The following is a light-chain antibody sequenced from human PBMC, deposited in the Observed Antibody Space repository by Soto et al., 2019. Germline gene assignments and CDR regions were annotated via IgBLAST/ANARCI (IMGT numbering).Light chain of an antibody. Sequence: SVLSPPAPLSWSPGQSHTLSLPWTHKAVGAYDYVSWYQQHPDKAPKLMIYEVSNRPSGVSNRFSGSKSVNTATLTISGLQADDEADYYCSSYTSSSTRVFGTGTKVTVL. CDR3: SSYTSSSTRV. CDR2: EVS. J-gene: IGLJ1*01. V-gene: IGLV2-14*03. CDR1: HKAVGAYDY.